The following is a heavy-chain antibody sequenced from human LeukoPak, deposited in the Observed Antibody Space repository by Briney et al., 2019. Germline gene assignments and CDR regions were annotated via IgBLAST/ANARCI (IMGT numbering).Heavy chain of an antibody. Sequence: PGGSLRLSCAASGFTFNSYWMDWVRQAPGKGLEWVANIKQDGSEKYYVDSVKGRFTISRDNAKNSLYLQMNSLRAEDTAVYYCARLPPADFDPWGQGTLVTVSS. CDR3: ARLPPADFDP. V-gene: IGHV3-7*01. CDR2: IKQDGSEK. CDR1: GFTFNSYW. J-gene: IGHJ5*02.